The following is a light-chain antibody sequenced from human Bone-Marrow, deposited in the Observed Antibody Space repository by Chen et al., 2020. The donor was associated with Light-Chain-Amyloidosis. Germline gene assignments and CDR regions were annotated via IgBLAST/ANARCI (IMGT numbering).Light chain of an antibody. Sequence: DIVLTQSPPTLPVTPGEPASISCRSSQSLRHSNGINYLDWFLQRPGQSPQLLIYVASDRASGVPDRFSGSGSGTEFTLEISRVEAEDVGIYFCMQTLESPTFGQGTKVEI. J-gene: IGKJ1*01. CDR1: QSLRHSNGINY. CDR2: VAS. CDR3: MQTLESPT. V-gene: IGKV2-28*01.